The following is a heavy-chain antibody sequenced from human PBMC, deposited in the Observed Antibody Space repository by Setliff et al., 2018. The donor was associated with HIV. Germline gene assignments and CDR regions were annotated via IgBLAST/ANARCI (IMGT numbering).Heavy chain of an antibody. Sequence: SETLSLTCTVTGVSISSHYWSWIRQPPGKGLEWIGYIYNSGRTNYNPSLTSRVTISVDTSKNQFSLKLSSVTAADTAVYYCARPALGIGGGSRFDNWGQGTLVTVSS. V-gene: IGHV4-59*08. J-gene: IGHJ4*02. CDR1: GVSISSHY. CDR3: ARPALGIGGGSRFDN. D-gene: IGHD3-10*01. CDR2: IYNSGRT.